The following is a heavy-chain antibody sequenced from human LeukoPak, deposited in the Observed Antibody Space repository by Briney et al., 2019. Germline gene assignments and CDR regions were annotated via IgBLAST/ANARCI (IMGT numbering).Heavy chain of an antibody. D-gene: IGHD2-15*01. J-gene: IGHJ5*02. V-gene: IGHV4-30-2*05. CDR1: GGSISSGGYS. Sequence: SQTLSLTCAVSGGSISSGGYSWSWIRQPPGKGLEWIGYIYHSGSTYYNPSLKSRVTISVDTSKNQFSLKLSSVTAADTAVYYCAREVVVAATDWFDPWGQGTLVTVSS. CDR3: AREVVVAATDWFDP. CDR2: IYHSGST.